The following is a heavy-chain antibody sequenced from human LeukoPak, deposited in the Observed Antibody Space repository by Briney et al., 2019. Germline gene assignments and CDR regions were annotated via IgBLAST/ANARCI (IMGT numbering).Heavy chain of an antibody. V-gene: IGHV3-74*01. CDR3: ARRSQLGGFFDN. D-gene: IGHD7-27*01. CDR1: GFSFSTYW. CDR2: INGDGSSA. Sequence: GGSLRLSCAASGFSFSTYWMHWVRRASGKGLVWVSRINGDGSSANYADSVKGRFTISRDNAKNTLYLQMNSLRAEDTAVYFCARRSQLGGFFDNWGQGTLVTVSS. J-gene: IGHJ4*02.